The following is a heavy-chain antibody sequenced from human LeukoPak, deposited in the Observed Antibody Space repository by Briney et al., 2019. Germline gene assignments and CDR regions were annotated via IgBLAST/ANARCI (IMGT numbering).Heavy chain of an antibody. J-gene: IGHJ4*02. D-gene: IGHD3-3*01. Sequence: ASVKVSCKASGYTFTGYYMHRVRQAPGQGLEWMGRINPNSGGTNYAQKFQGRVTMTRDTSISTAYMELSRLRSDDTAVYYCARDRDLWSGYYPFDYWGQGTLVTVSS. CDR2: INPNSGGT. V-gene: IGHV1-2*06. CDR3: ARDRDLWSGYYPFDY. CDR1: GYTFTGYY.